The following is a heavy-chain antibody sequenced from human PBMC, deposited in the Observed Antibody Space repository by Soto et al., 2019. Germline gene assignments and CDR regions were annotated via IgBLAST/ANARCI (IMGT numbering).Heavy chain of an antibody. V-gene: IGHV1-3*01. CDR3: ARDLGGWPDY. CDR1: GCTFTSSA. J-gene: IGHJ4*02. CDR2: INAGNGNT. D-gene: IGHD2-15*01. Sequence: ASVKVSCKASGCTFTSSAMHWVRQAPGQRLEWMGWINAGNGNTKYSQKFQGRVTITRDASASTAYMELSSLRSEDTAVYYCARDLGGWPDYWGQGTLVTVSS.